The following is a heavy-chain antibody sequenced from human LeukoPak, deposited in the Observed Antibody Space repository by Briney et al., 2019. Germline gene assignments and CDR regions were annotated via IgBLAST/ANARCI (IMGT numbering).Heavy chain of an antibody. D-gene: IGHD6-13*01. V-gene: IGHV4-59*08. J-gene: IGHJ5*02. CDR3: ASSIAAAGIMFDP. Sequence: SETLSLTCTVSGGSISNYYWSWIRQPPGKGLEWIGYIHYSGSTNNNPSLKSRVTISVDTSKNQFSLKLTSVTAADTAVYYCASSIAAAGIMFDPWDQGTLVTVSS. CDR1: GGSISNYY. CDR2: IHYSGST.